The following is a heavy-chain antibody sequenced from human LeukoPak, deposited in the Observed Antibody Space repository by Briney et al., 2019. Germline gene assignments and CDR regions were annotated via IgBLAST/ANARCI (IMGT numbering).Heavy chain of an antibody. CDR2: IIPIFGTA. J-gene: IGHJ5*02. CDR3: ARESMAAAGRNWFDP. D-gene: IGHD6-13*01. CDR1: GGTFSSYA. Sequence: ASVKVSCKASGGTFSSYAISWVRQAPGQGLEWMGGIIPIFGTANYAQKFQGRVTITADKSTSTAYMELGSLRSEDTAVYYCARESMAAAGRNWFDPWGQGTLVTVSS. V-gene: IGHV1-69*06.